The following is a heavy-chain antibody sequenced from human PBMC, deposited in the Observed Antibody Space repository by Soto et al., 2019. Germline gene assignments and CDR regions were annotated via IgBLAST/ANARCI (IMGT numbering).Heavy chain of an antibody. Sequence: QVQLQESGPGLVKPSQTLSLTCTVSGGSISSGGYYWSWIRQHPGKGLEWIGYIYYSGSPYYNPYLQSRVTLSVDTSKNQFSMRLSSVTAADTAVYYCARDRAYYGAGNSFDIWGQGTMVTVSS. CDR3: ARDRAYYGAGNSFDI. D-gene: IGHD3-10*01. CDR1: GGSISSGGYY. V-gene: IGHV4-31*03. J-gene: IGHJ3*02. CDR2: IYYSGSP.